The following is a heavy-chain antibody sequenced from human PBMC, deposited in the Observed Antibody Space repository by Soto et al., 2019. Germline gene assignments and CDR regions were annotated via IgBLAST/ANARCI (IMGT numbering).Heavy chain of an antibody. D-gene: IGHD6-19*01. J-gene: IGHJ4*02. CDR2: INTDGSTT. V-gene: IGHV3-74*01. Sequence: SLRLSCAASGFTFSSYAMRRVRQAPGKGLAWVSSINTDGSTTSYADSVKGRFTISRDNAKSTLYLQMSSLRSEDTAVYYCATDGLGYSSGWYRMDYWGQGTLVTVSS. CDR1: GFTFSSYA. CDR3: ATDGLGYSSGWYRMDY.